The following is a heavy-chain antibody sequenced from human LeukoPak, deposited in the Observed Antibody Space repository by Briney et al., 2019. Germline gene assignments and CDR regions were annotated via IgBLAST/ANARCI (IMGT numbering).Heavy chain of an antibody. D-gene: IGHD3-3*01. V-gene: IGHV3-48*03. CDR3: AKDYNRLRFLELTPYYYYYYMDV. CDR2: ISSSGSTI. CDR1: GFTFSSYE. Sequence: TGGSLRLSCAASGFTFSSYEMNWVRQAPGKGLEWVSYISSSGSTIYYADSVKGRFTISRDNAKNSLYLQMNSLRAEDTAVYYCAKDYNRLRFLELTPYYYYYYMDVWGKGTTVTVSS. J-gene: IGHJ6*03.